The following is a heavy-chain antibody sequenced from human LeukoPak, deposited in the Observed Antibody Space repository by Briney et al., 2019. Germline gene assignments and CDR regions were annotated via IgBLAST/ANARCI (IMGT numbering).Heavy chain of an antibody. J-gene: IGHJ4*02. CDR1: GGSFSGYY. CDR3: ARGSGYDYVVDY. CDR2: INHSGST. Sequence: SETLSLTCAVYGGSFSGYYWSWIRQPPGKGLEWIGEINHSGSTNYNPSLKSRVTISVDTSKNQFSLKLSSVTAADTAVYYCARGSGYDYVVDYWGQGTLVTASS. D-gene: IGHD5-12*01. V-gene: IGHV4-34*01.